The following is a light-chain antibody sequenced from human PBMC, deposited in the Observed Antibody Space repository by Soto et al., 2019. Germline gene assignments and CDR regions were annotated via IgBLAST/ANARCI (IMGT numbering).Light chain of an antibody. CDR1: QSISSY. CDR3: QQSYSTLIT. Sequence: DIQMTQSPSSLPASVGDRVTITCRASQSISSYLNWYQQKPGKAPKLLIYAASSLHSGVPSRFSGSGSGTDFTLTISSLQPEDFATYYCQQSYSTLITFGQGTRLEIK. CDR2: AAS. J-gene: IGKJ5*01. V-gene: IGKV1-39*01.